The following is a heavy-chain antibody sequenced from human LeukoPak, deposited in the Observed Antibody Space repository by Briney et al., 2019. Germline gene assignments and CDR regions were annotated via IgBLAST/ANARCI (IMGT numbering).Heavy chain of an antibody. CDR1: GYTFSSYT. D-gene: IGHD3-22*01. J-gene: IGHJ3*02. CDR2: IIPILGIA. CDR3: ARVGYYDSSGYAFDI. Sequence: GASVKVSCKASGYTFSSYTISWVRQAPGQGLEWMGRIIPILGIANYAQKFRGRVTITTDESTSTAYMELSSLRSEDTAVYYCARVGYYDSSGYAFDIWGQGTMVTVSS. V-gene: IGHV1-69*16.